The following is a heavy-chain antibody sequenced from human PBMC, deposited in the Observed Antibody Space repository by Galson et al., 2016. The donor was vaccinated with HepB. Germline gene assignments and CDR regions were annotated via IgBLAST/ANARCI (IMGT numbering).Heavy chain of an antibody. J-gene: IGHJ6*02. CDR3: AREDSSWYGYYGMDV. V-gene: IGHV3-11*06. CDR2: ISSSGSYT. Sequence: ASGFTFTDYYMTWIRQAPGKGLEWVSYISSSGSYTNYADSVKGRFTISRDNARKSLYLQMNSLRPDDTAVYYCAREDSSWYGYYGMDVWGQGTTVTVSS. D-gene: IGHD6-13*01. CDR1: GFTFTDYY.